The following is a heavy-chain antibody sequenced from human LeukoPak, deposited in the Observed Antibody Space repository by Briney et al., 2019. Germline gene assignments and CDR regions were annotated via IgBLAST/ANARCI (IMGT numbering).Heavy chain of an antibody. V-gene: IGHV4-4*07. J-gene: IGHJ4*02. CDR1: GGSMSTYY. D-gene: IGHD2-2*01. Sequence: SETLSLTCTVSGGSMSTYYWTWIRQPAGKGLEWVGRVYTSGTTNYNPSLKSRVTMSVDTSKNQFSLKLRSVTAADTAVYYCARTYCSSTSCYSGVWGQGTLVTVSS. CDR3: ARTYCSSTSCYSGV. CDR2: VYTSGTT.